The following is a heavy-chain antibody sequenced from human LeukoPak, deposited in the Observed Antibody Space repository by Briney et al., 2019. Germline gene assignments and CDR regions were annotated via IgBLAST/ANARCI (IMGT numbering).Heavy chain of an antibody. CDR1: GYTLNELS. Sequence: GASVTVSCKVSGYTLNELSIHWVRQAPGKGLEWMGGEDGGPIYAQKFQGRVTMTEDTSTDTAYMDVSSLRSEDTGVYYCVSIDLDSWGQGTLVTVSS. CDR3: VSIDLDS. CDR2: EDGGP. V-gene: IGHV1-24*01. D-gene: IGHD3-16*02. J-gene: IGHJ4*02.